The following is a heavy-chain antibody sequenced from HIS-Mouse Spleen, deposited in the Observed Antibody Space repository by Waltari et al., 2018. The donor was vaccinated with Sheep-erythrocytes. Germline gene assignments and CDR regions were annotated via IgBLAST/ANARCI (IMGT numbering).Heavy chain of an antibody. D-gene: IGHD1-26*01. V-gene: IGHV3-21*01. Sequence: EVQLVESGGGLVKPGGSLRLSCAASGFTFSSYSMNWVSSISSISSYIYYADSVKGRFTISRDNAKNSLYLQMNSLRAEDTAVYYCARVASGATFDYWGQGTLVTVSS. CDR2: ISSISSYI. CDR1: GFTFSSYS. CDR3: ARVASGATFDY. J-gene: IGHJ4*02.